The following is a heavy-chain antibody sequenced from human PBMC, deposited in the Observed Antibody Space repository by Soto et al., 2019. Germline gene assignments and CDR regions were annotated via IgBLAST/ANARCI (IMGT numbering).Heavy chain of an antibody. CDR1: GGSISNYY. CDR2: MYYNGNI. Sequence: LSLTCNVSGGSISNYYWTWVRQSPEKGLEWTGYMYYNGNINYNPSLKSRVTISIDTSKNQFSLTLKSVTAADTAVYYCASGGNWFDPWGQGVLVTVSS. V-gene: IGHV4-59*01. CDR3: ASGGNWFDP. D-gene: IGHD3-16*01. J-gene: IGHJ5*02.